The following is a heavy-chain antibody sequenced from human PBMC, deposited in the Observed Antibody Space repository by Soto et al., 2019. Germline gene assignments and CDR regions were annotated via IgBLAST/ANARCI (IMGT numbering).Heavy chain of an antibody. CDR2: VYHSGAT. CDR1: GYSMTSGFY. CDR3: ARERSFARPAGWFEP. J-gene: IGHJ5*02. V-gene: IGHV4-38-2*02. Sequence: PSETLSLTCAVSGYSMTSGFYWGWIRQTPGKGLEWIGSVYHSGATYYNPSLQSRVSISVDTSKSQFSLKLISVSAADTGTYYCARERSFARPAGWFEPWGQGTQVTVSS. D-gene: IGHD6-13*01.